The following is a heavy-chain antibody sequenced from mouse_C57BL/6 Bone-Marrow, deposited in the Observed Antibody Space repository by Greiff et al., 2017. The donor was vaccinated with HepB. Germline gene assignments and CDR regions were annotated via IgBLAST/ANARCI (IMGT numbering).Heavy chain of an antibody. CDR2: IDPETGGT. J-gene: IGHJ2*01. Sequence: QVQLQQSGAELVRPGASVTLSCKASGYTFTDYEMHWVKQTPVHGLEWIGAIDPETGGTAYNQKFKGKAILTADKSSSTAYMELRSLTSEDSAVYYCTRGTAQVYFDYWGQGTALTVSS. D-gene: IGHD3-2*02. CDR1: GYTFTDYE. CDR3: TRGTAQVYFDY. V-gene: IGHV1-15*01.